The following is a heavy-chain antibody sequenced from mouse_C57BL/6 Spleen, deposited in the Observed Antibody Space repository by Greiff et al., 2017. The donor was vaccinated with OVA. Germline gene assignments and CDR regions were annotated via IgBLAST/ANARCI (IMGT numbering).Heavy chain of an antibody. J-gene: IGHJ1*03. D-gene: IGHD1-2*01. V-gene: IGHV1-69*01. CDR2: IDPSDSYT. Sequence: QVQLQQPGAELVMPGASVKLSCKASGYTFTSYWMHWVKQRPGQGLEWIGEIDPSDSYTNYNQQFKGKSTLTVDKSSSTAYMQLSRLTSEDSAVYYCARGGRHGYWYFDVWGTGTTVTVSS. CDR3: ARGGRHGYWYFDV. CDR1: GYTFTSYW.